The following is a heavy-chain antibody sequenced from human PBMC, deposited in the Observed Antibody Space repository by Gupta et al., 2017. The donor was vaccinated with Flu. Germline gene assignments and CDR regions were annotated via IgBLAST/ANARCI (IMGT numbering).Heavy chain of an antibody. D-gene: IGHD2-2*01. V-gene: IGHV3-23*01. Sequence: MSWGRQAPGKGLEWVSAISGSGGSTYSADSGKGRFTISRDNSKNTLYLQMNSLRAEDTAVYYCAKGYCSSTSCYPYYFDYWGQGTLVTVSS. J-gene: IGHJ4*02. CDR2: ISGSGGST. CDR3: AKGYCSSTSCYPYYFDY.